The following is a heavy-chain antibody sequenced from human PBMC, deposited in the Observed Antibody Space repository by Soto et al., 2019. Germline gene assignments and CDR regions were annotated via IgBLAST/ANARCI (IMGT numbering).Heavy chain of an antibody. Sequence: GGPLRLSCAASGFTFSSYAMSWVRQAPGKGLEWVSAISGSGGSTYYADSVKGRFTISRDNSKNTLYLQMNSLRAEDTAVYYCAKGEYSSSSGFDYWGQGTLVTVSS. CDR2: ISGSGGST. CDR3: AKGEYSSSSGFDY. V-gene: IGHV3-23*01. D-gene: IGHD6-6*01. CDR1: GFTFSSYA. J-gene: IGHJ4*02.